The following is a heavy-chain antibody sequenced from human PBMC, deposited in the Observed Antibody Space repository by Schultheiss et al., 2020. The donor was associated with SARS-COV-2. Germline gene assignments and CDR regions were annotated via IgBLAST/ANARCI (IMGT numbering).Heavy chain of an antibody. V-gene: IGHV4-34*01. CDR3: ARFPWDTAMVGAFYFDY. D-gene: IGHD5-18*01. CDR1: GGSFSGYY. Sequence: SETLSLTCTVYGGSFSGYYWSWIRQPPGKGLEWIGEIYHSGSTNYNPSLKSRVTISVDKSKNQFSLKLSSVTAADTAVYYCARFPWDTAMVGAFYFDYWGQGTLVTVSS. J-gene: IGHJ4*02. CDR2: IYHSGST.